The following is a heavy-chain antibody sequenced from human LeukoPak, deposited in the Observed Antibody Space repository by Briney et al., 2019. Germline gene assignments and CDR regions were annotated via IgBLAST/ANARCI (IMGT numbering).Heavy chain of an antibody. D-gene: IGHD1-26*01. J-gene: IGHJ3*02. CDR2: INPSGGST. Sequence: ASVKVSCKASGYTLTSYYMHWVRQAPGQGLEWMGIINPSGGSTSYAQKFQGRVTMTRDTSTSTVYMELSSLRSKDTAVYYCARVIPLPELLGAFDIWGQGTMVTVSS. CDR1: GYTLTSYY. V-gene: IGHV1-46*01. CDR3: ARVIPLPELLGAFDI.